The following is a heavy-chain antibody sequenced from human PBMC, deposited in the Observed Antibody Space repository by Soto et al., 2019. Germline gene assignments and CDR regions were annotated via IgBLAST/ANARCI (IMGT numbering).Heavy chain of an antibody. D-gene: IGHD1-26*01. CDR3: TAYSASLPYWFDP. CDR1: GFSFGGSS. Sequence: PGGSLRLSCVASGFSFGGSSMHWVRQASGKGLEWVGRIRSKGNNYATEYGASVKGRFTISRDDSKNTAYLHMNSLQTEDTAIYYCTAYSASLPYWFDPCGQGVQLTVSS. CDR2: IRSKGNNYAT. J-gene: IGHJ5*02. V-gene: IGHV3-73*01.